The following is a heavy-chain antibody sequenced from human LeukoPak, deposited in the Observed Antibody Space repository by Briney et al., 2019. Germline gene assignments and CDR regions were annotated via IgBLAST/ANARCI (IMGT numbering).Heavy chain of an antibody. Sequence: GGSLRLSCAASGFTFSSYGIHWVRQAPGKGLEWVAVISYDGSNKYYADSVKGRFTISRDNSKNTLYLQMNSLRAEDTAVYYCARDEYYYDSSGSPHYGMDVWGQGTTVTVSS. V-gene: IGHV3-30*03. D-gene: IGHD3-22*01. CDR3: ARDEYYYDSSGSPHYGMDV. CDR2: ISYDGSNK. J-gene: IGHJ6*02. CDR1: GFTFSSYG.